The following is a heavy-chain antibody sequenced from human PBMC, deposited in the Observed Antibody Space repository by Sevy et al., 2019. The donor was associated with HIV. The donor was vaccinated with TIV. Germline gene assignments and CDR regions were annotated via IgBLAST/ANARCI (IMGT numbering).Heavy chain of an antibody. J-gene: IGHJ6*03. Sequence: GGSLRLSCAASGFSFSNYAMSWVRQAPGKGLEWVSTLIGGGSRTYYADSVTGRFTMSRDNSRNTLYLQMNSLRAEDTAVYYCAKRRVPSGLSGGGANYYWDVCGQGTTVTVSS. CDR3: AKRRVPSGLSGGGANYYWDV. V-gene: IGHV3-23*01. D-gene: IGHD2-8*02. CDR2: LIGGGSRT. CDR1: GFSFSNYA.